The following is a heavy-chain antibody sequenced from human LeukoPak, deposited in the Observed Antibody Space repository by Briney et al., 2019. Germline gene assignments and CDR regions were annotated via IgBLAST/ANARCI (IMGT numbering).Heavy chain of an antibody. V-gene: IGHV4-39*01. CDR3: ARSPIGGELSDS. J-gene: IGHJ4*02. CDR2: IYYSGST. D-gene: IGHD1-26*01. Sequence: SETLSLTCTVSGGSISSSSYYWGWIRQPPGKGLEWIGSIYYSGSTYYNPSLKSRVTISVDTSKNQFSLKLSSVPTAHTAVYYRARSPIGGELSDSWGQGAPVTVSS. CDR1: GGSISSSSYY.